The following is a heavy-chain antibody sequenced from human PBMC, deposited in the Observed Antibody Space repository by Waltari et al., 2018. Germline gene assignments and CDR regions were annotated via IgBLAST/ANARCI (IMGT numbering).Heavy chain of an antibody. J-gene: IGHJ6*03. D-gene: IGHD6-19*01. CDR1: GGTFSSYA. CDR2: IIPIFGTA. V-gene: IGHV1-69*05. CDR3: ASSGGGNVYYYYYYMDV. Sequence: QVQLVQSGAEVKKPGSSVKVSCKASGGTFSSYAISWVRQAPGQGLEWMGGIIPIFGTANYAQKFQGRVTITTDESTSTAYMELSSLRSEDTAVYYCASSGGGNVYYYYYYMDVWGKGTTVTVSS.